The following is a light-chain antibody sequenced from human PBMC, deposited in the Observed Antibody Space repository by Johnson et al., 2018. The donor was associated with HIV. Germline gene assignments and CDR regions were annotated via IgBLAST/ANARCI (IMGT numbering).Light chain of an antibody. J-gene: IGLJ1*01. CDR1: SSNIGNNY. CDR2: ENN. V-gene: IGLV1-51*02. Sequence: QSVLTQPPSVSAAPGQKVTISCSGSSSNIGNNYVSWYQQLPGTAPKLLIYENNKRPSGIPDRISGSKSGTSATLGITRLQTWDEADDYCGTWDSGLSAGNVVGTGTKVTVL. CDR3: GTWDSGLSAGNV.